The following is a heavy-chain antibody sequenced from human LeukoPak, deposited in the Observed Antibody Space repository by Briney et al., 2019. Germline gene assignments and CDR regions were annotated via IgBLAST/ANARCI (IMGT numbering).Heavy chain of an antibody. J-gene: IGHJ4*02. D-gene: IGHD2-15*01. Sequence: GGSLTLSCAVSGFTSSTARLTWIRQAPGKGLEWVSYISSSGSAIYYADSVKGRFTVSRDNAKNSLYLQMNSLRAEDTAVYYCATLGRNYFDFWGQGSLVTVSS. CDR2: ISSSGSAI. CDR3: ATLGRNYFDF. V-gene: IGHV3-11*01. CDR1: GFTSSTAR.